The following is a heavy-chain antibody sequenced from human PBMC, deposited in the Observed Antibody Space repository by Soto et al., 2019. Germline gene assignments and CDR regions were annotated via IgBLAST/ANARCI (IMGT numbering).Heavy chain of an antibody. Sequence: GASVKVSCKATGYTFTSYYMHWVRQAPGQGLEWMGIINPSGGSTSYAQKFQGRVAMTRDTSTSTVYMELSSLRSEDTAVYYCAREGGYIHYYYYYMDVWGKGTTVTVSS. CDR1: GYTFTSYY. CDR2: INPSGGST. CDR3: AREGGYIHYYYYYMDV. D-gene: IGHD5-12*01. J-gene: IGHJ6*03. V-gene: IGHV1-46*01.